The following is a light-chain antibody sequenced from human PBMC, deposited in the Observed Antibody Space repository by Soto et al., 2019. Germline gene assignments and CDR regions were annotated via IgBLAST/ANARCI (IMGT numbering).Light chain of an antibody. J-gene: IGKJ1*01. CDR1: QDITNY. V-gene: IGKV1-17*03. CDR3: LQNSDFPWT. CDR2: EAS. Sequence: DIQMTQSPSAMSASVGDRVTITCRASQDITNYLVWFQQKPGKVPQRLIYEASTLHTGVPSRFSGGGSGTQFTLTISSLQPEDFATHYCLQNSDFPWTFGQGTKVEIK.